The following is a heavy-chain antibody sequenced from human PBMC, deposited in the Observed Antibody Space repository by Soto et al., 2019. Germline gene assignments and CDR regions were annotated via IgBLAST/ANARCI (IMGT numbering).Heavy chain of an antibody. CDR1: GFTFSSYS. V-gene: IGHV3-23*01. CDR3: AKDPHIGYDRWFDP. CDR2: ISDNGGIT. Sequence: GGSLRLSCAASGFTFSSYSMNWVRQAPGKGLEWVSLISDNGGITYYADSVKGRFTISRDNSRNTVFLQMNSLRDEDTAVYYCAKDPHIGYDRWFDPWGQGTLVTVSS. D-gene: IGHD5-12*01. J-gene: IGHJ5*02.